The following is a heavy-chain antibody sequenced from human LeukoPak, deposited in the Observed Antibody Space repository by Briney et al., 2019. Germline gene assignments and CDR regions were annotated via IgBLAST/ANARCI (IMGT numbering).Heavy chain of an antibody. J-gene: IGHJ4*02. CDR3: ARTGSTVTMLYPFDH. V-gene: IGHV4-59*01. CDR1: GGSIRSYY. D-gene: IGHD4-17*01. CDR2: IYYSGST. Sequence: SETLSLTCTVSGGSIRSYYWSWMRQPPGKGLEWIGYIYYSGSTNYNPSLKSRVSISVDTSKNQFSLKLSSVTAADTAVYYCARTGSTVTMLYPFDHWGQGTLVTVSS.